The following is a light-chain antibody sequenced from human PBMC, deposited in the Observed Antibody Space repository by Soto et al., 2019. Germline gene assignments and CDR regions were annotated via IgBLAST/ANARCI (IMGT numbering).Light chain of an antibody. CDR1: QTIGKY. J-gene: IGKJ3*01. V-gene: IGKV1-39*01. CDR3: QQSFSIPFT. CDR2: DAS. Sequence: DIQMTQSPSSLSATVGDRVTITCRASQTIGKYLNWYQQQPGKVPKLLIYDASYLQSGVPSRFSGSESGTDFTLNISDLRPEDFATYYCQQSFSIPFTFCPGPKVDIK.